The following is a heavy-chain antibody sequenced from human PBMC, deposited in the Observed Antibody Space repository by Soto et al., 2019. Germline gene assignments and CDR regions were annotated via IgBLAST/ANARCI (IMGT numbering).Heavy chain of an antibody. V-gene: IGHV4-34*01. CDR2: INHSGST. CDR1: GGSFSGYY. CDR3: ARLGPYNKYSNDYYYYYGMDV. J-gene: IGHJ6*02. Sequence: QVQLQQWGAGLLKPSETLSLTCAVYGGSFSGYYWSWIRQPPGKGLEWIGEINHSGSTNYNPSLKSRVTISVDTSKNQFSLKLSSVTAADTAVYYCARLGPYNKYSNDYYYYYGMDVWGQGTTVTVSS. D-gene: IGHD4-4*01.